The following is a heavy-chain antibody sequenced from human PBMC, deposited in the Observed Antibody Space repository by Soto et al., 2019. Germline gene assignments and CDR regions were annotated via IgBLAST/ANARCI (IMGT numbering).Heavy chain of an antibody. CDR1: GFTFSSYS. CDR2: ISYDGSNK. V-gene: IGHV3-30-3*01. J-gene: IGHJ6*02. CDR3: ARESFPQLVVYYYGMDV. D-gene: IGHD6-6*01. Sequence: GGSLSLSCAASGFTFSSYSMHWVRQAPGKGLEWVAVISYDGSNKYYADSVKGRFTISRDNSKNTLYLQMGSLRAEDTAVYYCARESFPQLVVYYYGMDVWGQGTTVTVSS.